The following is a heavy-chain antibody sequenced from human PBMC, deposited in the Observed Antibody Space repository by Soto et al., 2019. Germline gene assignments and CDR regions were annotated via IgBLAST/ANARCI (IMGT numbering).Heavy chain of an antibody. J-gene: IGHJ5*02. CDR1: GFRFDDYA. V-gene: IGHV3-9*01. CDR2: ISWNSGSI. D-gene: IGHD2-2*01. CDR3: VRDNGPGSTSCCGFGA. Sequence: GGSLRLSCAASGFRFDDYAMHWVRQPPGKGLEWVSGISWNSGSISYADSMKGRFTISRDNAKNSLYLQMNSLRTEDTAFYYCVRDNGPGSTSCCGFGAWGQGTLVTVSS.